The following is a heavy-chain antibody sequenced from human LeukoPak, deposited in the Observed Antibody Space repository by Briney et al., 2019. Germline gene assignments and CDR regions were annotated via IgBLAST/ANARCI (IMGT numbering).Heavy chain of an antibody. CDR1: GGSFSGYY. CDR2: INHSGST. D-gene: IGHD3-10*01. CDR3: ARPRPDNTYYYGSGSYRGARYYFDY. J-gene: IGHJ4*02. V-gene: IGHV4-34*01. Sequence: SETLSLTCAVYGGSFSGYYWSWIRQPPGKGLEWIGEINHSGSTNYNPSLKSRVTISVDTSKNQFSLKLSSVTAADTAVYYCARPRPDNTYYYGSGSYRGARYYFDYWGQGTLVTVSS.